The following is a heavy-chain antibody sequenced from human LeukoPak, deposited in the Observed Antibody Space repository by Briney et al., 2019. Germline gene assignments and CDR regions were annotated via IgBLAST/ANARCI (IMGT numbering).Heavy chain of an antibody. CDR3: SEDSSAYYIFDH. CDR2: ISSSSTYT. Sequence: GGSLRLSCAASGFTFSSSRMNWVRQAPGKGLEWVSSISSSSTYTHYADSVKGLFTISRDNAKNSLFLQMNSLRAEDAAVYYCSEDSSAYYIFDHWGQGTLVTVSS. D-gene: IGHD3-22*01. J-gene: IGHJ4*02. V-gene: IGHV3-21*01. CDR1: GFTFSSSR.